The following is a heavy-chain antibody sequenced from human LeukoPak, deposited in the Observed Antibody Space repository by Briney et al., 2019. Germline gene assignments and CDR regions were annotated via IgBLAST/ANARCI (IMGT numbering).Heavy chain of an antibody. D-gene: IGHD3-10*01. Sequence: GGSLRLSCAASGFTFSTYWMHWVRQAPGKGLVWVSRIKSDGSTTTYADFVKGRFTVSRDNAKNTLYLQMSSLRAEDTAMYFCARVGGRGSIGGDCWGQGTLVTVSS. V-gene: IGHV3-74*03. J-gene: IGHJ4*02. CDR2: IKSDGSTT. CDR1: GFTFSTYW. CDR3: ARVGGRGSIGGDC.